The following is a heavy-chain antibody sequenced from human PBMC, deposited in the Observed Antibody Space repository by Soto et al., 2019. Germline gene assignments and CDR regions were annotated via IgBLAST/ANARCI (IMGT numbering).Heavy chain of an antibody. CDR2: MNPNSGNT. Sequence: GASVKVSCKASGYTFTSYDINWVRQATGQGLEWMGWMNPNSGNTGYAQKFQGRVTMTRNTSISTAYMELSSLRSEDTAVYYCARGRFDYIWGSPAPYLDYWGHGALVTVSS. J-gene: IGHJ4*01. V-gene: IGHV1-8*01. CDR3: ARGRFDYIWGSPAPYLDY. CDR1: GYTFTSYD. D-gene: IGHD3-16*01.